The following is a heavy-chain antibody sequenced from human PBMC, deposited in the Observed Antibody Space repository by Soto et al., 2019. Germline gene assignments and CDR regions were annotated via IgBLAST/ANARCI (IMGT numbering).Heavy chain of an antibody. CDR1: GGSFSGYY. Sequence: SETLSLTCADYGGSFSGYYWSWTRQPPGKGLEWIGEINHSGSTNYNPSLKSRVTISVDTSKNQVSLKLSSVTAADTAVYYCARVSGIYYYGMDVWGQGTTVTVSS. J-gene: IGHJ6*02. V-gene: IGHV4-34*01. D-gene: IGHD3-10*01. CDR2: INHSGST. CDR3: ARVSGIYYYGMDV.